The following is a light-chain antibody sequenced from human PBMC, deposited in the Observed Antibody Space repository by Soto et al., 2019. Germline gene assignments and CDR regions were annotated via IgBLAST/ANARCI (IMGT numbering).Light chain of an antibody. CDR2: GNS. V-gene: IGLV1-40*01. CDR3: QSYDSGLGGYVV. J-gene: IGLJ2*01. Sequence: QSVLTQPPSVSGAPGQRVTISCTGSSSNIGAGYDVHWYQQLPGTAPKLLIYGNSNRPSGVPDRFSGSKSGTSASLAITGLQAEAEADYYCQSYDSGLGGYVVFGGGTKLTVL. CDR1: SSNIGAGYD.